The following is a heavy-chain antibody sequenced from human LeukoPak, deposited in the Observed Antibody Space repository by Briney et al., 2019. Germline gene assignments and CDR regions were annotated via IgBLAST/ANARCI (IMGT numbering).Heavy chain of an antibody. Sequence: NPSETLSLTCAVYGGSFSGYDWNWIRQPPGRGLEWIGEINHSGSTNYNPSLKSRVTVSVDTSKNQFSLKLTSVTAADTAVCYCARGPISYSSGWYVNYWGQGTLVTVSS. CDR1: GGSFSGYD. CDR3: ARGPISYSSGWYVNY. V-gene: IGHV4-34*01. D-gene: IGHD6-19*01. J-gene: IGHJ4*02. CDR2: INHSGST.